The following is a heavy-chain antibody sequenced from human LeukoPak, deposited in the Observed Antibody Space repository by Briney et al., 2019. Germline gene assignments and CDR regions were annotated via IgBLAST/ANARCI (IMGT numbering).Heavy chain of an antibody. Sequence: ASVKVSCKVSGYTLTELSMHWVRQAPGKGLEWMEGFDPEDGETIYAQKFQGRVTMTEDTSTDTAYMELSSLRSEDTAVYYCATDGGVVPAASIYYYYGMDGWGQGTTVTVSS. CDR1: GYTLTELS. J-gene: IGHJ6*02. CDR2: FDPEDGET. CDR3: ATDGGVVPAASIYYYYGMDG. D-gene: IGHD2-2*01. V-gene: IGHV1-24*01.